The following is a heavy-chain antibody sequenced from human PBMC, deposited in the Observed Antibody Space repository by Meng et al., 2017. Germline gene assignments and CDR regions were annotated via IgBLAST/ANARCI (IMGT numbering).Heavy chain of an antibody. D-gene: IGHD1-26*01. V-gene: IGHV5-51*01. CDR2: IYPGDSDT. CDR3: AGRVGSGSYYYYYYGMDV. Sequence: KVSCKGSGYSFTGYWIGWVRQMPGKGLEWMGIIYPGDSDTRYSPSFQGQVTISADKSISTAYLQWSSLKASDTTMYYCAGRVGSGSYYYYYYGMDVWGQGTTVTVSS. J-gene: IGHJ6*02. CDR1: GYSFTGYW.